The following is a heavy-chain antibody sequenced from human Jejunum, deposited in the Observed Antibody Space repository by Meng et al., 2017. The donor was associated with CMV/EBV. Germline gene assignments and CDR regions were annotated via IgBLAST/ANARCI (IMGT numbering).Heavy chain of an antibody. J-gene: IGHJ4*02. V-gene: IGHV3-23*01. CDR3: TKWLGQQSVFDY. CDR1: GFSFTIHT. Sequence: SCVTSGFSFTIHTMSWVRQSPRKGLEWVSSISGGGLTTYYADSVKGRFTISRDNSKNTLFLQMNSLRAEDTAVYYCTKWLGQQSVFDYWGQGTLVTVSS. CDR2: ISGGGLTT. D-gene: IGHD3-22*01.